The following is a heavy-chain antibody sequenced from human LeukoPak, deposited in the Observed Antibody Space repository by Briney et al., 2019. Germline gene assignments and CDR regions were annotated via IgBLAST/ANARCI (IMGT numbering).Heavy chain of an antibody. D-gene: IGHD3-16*01. CDR3: AKKGDPD. Sequence: GGSLRLSCAASGFTFSNFAMSWVRQAPGKGLEWVSSISSGGAYTYYADSVKGRFTISRDNSKNTLYLQMNSLRAEDTAVYYCAKKGDPDWGQGTLVTVSS. CDR2: ISSGGAYT. V-gene: IGHV3-23*01. J-gene: IGHJ4*02. CDR1: GFTFSNFA.